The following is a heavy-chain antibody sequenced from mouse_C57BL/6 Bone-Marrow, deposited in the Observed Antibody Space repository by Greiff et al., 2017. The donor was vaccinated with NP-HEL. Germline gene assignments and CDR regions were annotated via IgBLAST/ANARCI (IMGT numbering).Heavy chain of an antibody. J-gene: IGHJ2*01. Sequence: EVKLVESGGGLVQPKGSLKLSCAASGFSFNTYAMNWVRQAPGKGLEWVARIRSKSNNYATYYADSVKDRFTISRDDSESMLYLQMNNLKTEDTAMYYCVRDSYYYGSSYYYFDYWGQGTTLTVSS. CDR3: VRDSYYYGSSYYYFDY. D-gene: IGHD1-1*01. V-gene: IGHV10-1*01. CDR1: GFSFNTYA. CDR2: IRSKSNNYAT.